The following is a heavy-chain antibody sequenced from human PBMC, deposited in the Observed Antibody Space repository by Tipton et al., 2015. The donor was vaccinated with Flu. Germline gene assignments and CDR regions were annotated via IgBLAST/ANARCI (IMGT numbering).Heavy chain of an antibody. J-gene: IGHJ3*02. CDR2: VWYDGSNE. V-gene: IGHV3-33*01. CDR1: GFTFRSYG. Sequence: SLRLSCAASGFTFRSYGMHWVRRAPGKGLEWVAVVWYDGSNEYYADSVKGRFTISRDNSKNTLYLQMNSLRAEDTAVYYCARVVARGSYAAFDIWGQGTMVTVSS. CDR3: ARVVARGSYAAFDI. D-gene: IGHD1-26*01.